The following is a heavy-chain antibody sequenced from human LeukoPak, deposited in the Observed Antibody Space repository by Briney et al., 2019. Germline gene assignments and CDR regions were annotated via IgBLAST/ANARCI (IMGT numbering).Heavy chain of an antibody. CDR1: GFTFSDYY. J-gene: IGHJ6*02. CDR2: ISSSGSTI. D-gene: IGHD3-3*01. CDR3: ARGRVVMAGYYYYGMDV. Sequence: GGSLRLSCAASGFTFSDYYTSWIRQAPGKGLEWVSYISSSGSTIYYADSVKGRFTISRDNAKNSLYLQMNSLRAEDTAVYYCARGRVVMAGYYYYGMDVWGQGTTVTVSS. V-gene: IGHV3-11*01.